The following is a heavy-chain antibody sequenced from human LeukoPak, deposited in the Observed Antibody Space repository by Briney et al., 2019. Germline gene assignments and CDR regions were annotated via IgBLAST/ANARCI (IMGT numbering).Heavy chain of an antibody. CDR2: IYYSGST. D-gene: IGHD6-13*01. J-gene: IGHJ6*03. V-gene: IGHV4-39*01. CDR1: GGSISSSSYY. Sequence: SETLSLTCTVPGGSISSSSYYWGWIRQPPGKGLEWIGSIYYSGSTYYNPSLKSRVTISVDTSKHQFSLKLSSVTAADTAVYYCASPYIAAAGTDYYYYMDVWGKGTTVPVSS. CDR3: ASPYIAAAGTDYYYYMDV.